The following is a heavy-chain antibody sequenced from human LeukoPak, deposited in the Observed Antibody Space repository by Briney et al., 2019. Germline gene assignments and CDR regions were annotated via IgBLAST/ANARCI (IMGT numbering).Heavy chain of an antibody. J-gene: IGHJ3*02. CDR3: ATQQQPPSYHAFDI. CDR1: GGSISSSNYY. V-gene: IGHV4-39*07. CDR2: IYYSGST. Sequence: PSETLSLTCTVSGGSISSSNYYWGWIRQPPGKGLEWIGSIYYSGSTYYNPSLKSRVTISVHTSKNQFSLKLSSVTAADTAVYFCATQQQPPSYHAFDIWGQGTMVTVSS. D-gene: IGHD6-13*01.